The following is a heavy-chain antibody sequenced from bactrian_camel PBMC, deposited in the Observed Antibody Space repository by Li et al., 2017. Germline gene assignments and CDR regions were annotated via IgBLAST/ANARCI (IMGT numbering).Heavy chain of an antibody. V-gene: IGHV3S53*01. Sequence: HVQLVESGGGSVQAGGSLKLSCVASGYSLSSCGMAWYRQPPGKERELVSRVTTEGPISYVDSVKGRFAMTQDSAKKTLYLQMSSLKSDDTAMYYCAPGAILGGTCRTEFSAWGQGTQVTVS. CDR1: GYSLSSCG. D-gene: IGHD5*01. CDR3: APGAILGGTCRTEFSA. J-gene: IGHJ6*01. CDR2: VTTEGPI.